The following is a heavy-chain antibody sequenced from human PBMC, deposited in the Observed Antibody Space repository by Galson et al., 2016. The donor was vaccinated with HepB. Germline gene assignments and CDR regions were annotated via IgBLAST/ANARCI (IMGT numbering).Heavy chain of an antibody. Sequence: SLRLSCAVSGFILTNYWMTWVRQAPGKGLDWVAVIWHDGSKKYFADSTKGRFAVSRDNSKNTLYLQMNSLSVEDTAVYYCARGDPWYSSGWGPDYWGQGTLVAVSS. V-gene: IGHV3-33*08. D-gene: IGHD6-19*01. CDR3: ARGDPWYSSGWGPDY. J-gene: IGHJ4*02. CDR2: IWHDGSKK. CDR1: GFILTNYW.